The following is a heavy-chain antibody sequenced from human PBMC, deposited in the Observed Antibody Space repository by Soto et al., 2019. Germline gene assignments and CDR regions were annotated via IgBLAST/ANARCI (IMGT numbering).Heavy chain of an antibody. Sequence: GGSLRLSCAASGFTFDDYGMSWVRQAPGKGLEWVSGINWNGGSTGYADSVKGRFTISRDNAKNSLYLQMNSLRAEDTALYYCAREWEPRLYGPYYFDYWGQGTLVTVSS. CDR2: INWNGGST. CDR1: GFTFDDYG. J-gene: IGHJ4*02. D-gene: IGHD1-26*01. CDR3: AREWEPRLYGPYYFDY. V-gene: IGHV3-20*04.